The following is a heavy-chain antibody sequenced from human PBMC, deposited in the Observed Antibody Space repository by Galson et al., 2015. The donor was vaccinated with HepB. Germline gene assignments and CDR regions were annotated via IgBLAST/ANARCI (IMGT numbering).Heavy chain of an antibody. Sequence: SVKVSCKASGYTFTGYYMHWVRQAPGKGLEWMGRINPNSGGTNYAKKFQGRVTMTRDTSISTAYMELSRLRSDDTAVYYCARGGYDFADAFDIWGQGTMVTVSS. CDR3: ARGGYDFADAFDI. CDR2: INPNSGGT. V-gene: IGHV1-2*06. D-gene: IGHD5-12*01. J-gene: IGHJ3*02. CDR1: GYTFTGYY.